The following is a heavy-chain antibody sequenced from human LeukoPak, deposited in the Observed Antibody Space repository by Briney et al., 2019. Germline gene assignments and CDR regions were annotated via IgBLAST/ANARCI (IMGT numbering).Heavy chain of an antibody. D-gene: IGHD3-9*01. Sequence: GGSLRLSCAASGFTFSSYAMSWVRQAPGKGLEWVSAISGSGGSTYYADSVKGRFTISRDNSKNTLYLQMNSLRAEDTAVYYCARAKSYYDILTGYIFDAFDIWGQGTMVTVSS. J-gene: IGHJ3*02. CDR3: ARAKSYYDILTGYIFDAFDI. V-gene: IGHV3-23*01. CDR2: ISGSGGST. CDR1: GFTFSSYA.